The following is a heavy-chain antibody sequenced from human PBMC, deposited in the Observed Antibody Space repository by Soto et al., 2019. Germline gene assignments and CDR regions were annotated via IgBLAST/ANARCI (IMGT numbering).Heavy chain of an antibody. Sequence: QLHLVQSGAVVKKPGASVTVSCSASGYPVTAYYMHWVRQAPGRGLEWMGGINPATGAAKYTQTFPGRVTVARDTSTSTVFKDLSGPTSEDPAGFYGARGGGVGVAGSAAFDMWGQGTLVTVSS. CDR1: GYPVTAYY. CDR2: INPATGAA. CDR3: ARGGGVGVAGSAAFDM. J-gene: IGHJ3*02. D-gene: IGHD3-3*01. V-gene: IGHV1-2*02.